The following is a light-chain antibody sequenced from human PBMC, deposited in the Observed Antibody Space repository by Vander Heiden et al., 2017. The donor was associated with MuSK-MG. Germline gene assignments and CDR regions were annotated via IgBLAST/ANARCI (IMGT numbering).Light chain of an antibody. J-gene: IGKJ3*01. CDR2: GAD. CDR1: QSVSSNA. CDR3: QQYDSSFT. Sequence: EIVLTQSPGTVSLSPGDRATLSCRASQSVSSNALGWYQQRPGQAPRLLIYGADIRATGTPDRFSGSGSGTEFTLTITRLEPEDFAVYYCQQYDSSFTFGPGTKVEIK. V-gene: IGKV3-20*01.